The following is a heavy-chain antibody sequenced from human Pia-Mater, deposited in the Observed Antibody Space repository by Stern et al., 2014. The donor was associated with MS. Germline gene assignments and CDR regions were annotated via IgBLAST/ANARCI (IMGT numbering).Heavy chain of an antibody. CDR2: RSYDGSNK. CDR1: GFTFSSYG. D-gene: IGHD3-10*01. V-gene: IGHV3-30*18. Sequence: VQLVQSGGGVVQPGRSLRLSCAASGFTFSSYGLHWVRQAPGKGLEWVAVRSYDGSNKYYADSVKGRFTISRDNSKNTLYLQMNSLRAEDTAVYYCAKDLPYYYGSGFLWGQGTLVTVSS. CDR3: AKDLPYYYGSGFL. J-gene: IGHJ1*01.